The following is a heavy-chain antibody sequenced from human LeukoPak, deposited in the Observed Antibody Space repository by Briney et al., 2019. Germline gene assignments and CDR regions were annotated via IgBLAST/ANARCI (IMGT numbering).Heavy chain of an antibody. V-gene: IGHV3-23*01. D-gene: IGHD4-17*01. Sequence: GGSLRLSCAASGFTFSSYGMSWVRQAPGKGLEWVSAISGSGGSTYYADSVKGRFTISRDNSKNTLYLQMNSLRAEDTAVYYCAKGSRDYPDNWSDPWGQGTLVTVSS. CDR2: ISGSGGST. CDR1: GFTFSSYG. J-gene: IGHJ5*02. CDR3: AKGSRDYPDNWSDP.